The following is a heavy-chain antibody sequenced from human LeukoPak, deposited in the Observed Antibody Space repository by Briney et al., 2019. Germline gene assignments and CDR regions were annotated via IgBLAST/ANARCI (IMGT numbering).Heavy chain of an antibody. CDR2: IIPIFGTA. Sequence: SVKVSCKASGGTFSSYAISWVRQAPGQGLEWMGGIIPIFGTANYAQKFQGRVTITTDESTSTAYMELSSLRSEDTAVYYCARGIVVVTAIPPHYFDFWGQGTLVTVSS. CDR3: ARGIVVVTAIPPHYFDF. J-gene: IGHJ4*02. V-gene: IGHV1-69*05. D-gene: IGHD2-21*02. CDR1: GGTFSSYA.